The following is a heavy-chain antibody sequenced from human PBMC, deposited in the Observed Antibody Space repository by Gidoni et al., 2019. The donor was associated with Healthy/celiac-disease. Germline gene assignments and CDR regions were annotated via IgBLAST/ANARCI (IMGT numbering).Heavy chain of an antibody. Sequence: DVQLVASGGGLVQPGGCLRLSCAASGFTFSCYSMNWVRQAPGKGLEWVSYISSSSSTIYYADSVKGRFTIARDNAKNSLYLQMNSLRAEDTAVYYCASDPDGDYYYYGMDVWGQGTTVTVSS. D-gene: IGHD4-17*01. V-gene: IGHV3-48*01. CDR3: ASDPDGDYYYYGMDV. CDR1: GFTFSCYS. J-gene: IGHJ6*02. CDR2: ISSSSSTI.